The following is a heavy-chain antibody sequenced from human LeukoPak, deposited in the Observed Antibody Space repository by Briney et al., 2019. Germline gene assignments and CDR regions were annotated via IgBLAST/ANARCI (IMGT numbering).Heavy chain of an antibody. CDR3: ARGKGVYDFWSGSLISYYFDY. CDR1: GGSISSYY. J-gene: IGHJ4*02. CDR2: IYYSGST. D-gene: IGHD3-3*01. V-gene: IGHV4-59*01. Sequence: SKTLSLTCTVSGGSISSYYWSWIRQPPGKGLEWIGYIYYSGSTNYNPSLKSRVTISVDTSKNQFSLKLSSVTAADTAVYYCARGKGVYDFWSGSLISYYFDYWGQGTLVTVSS.